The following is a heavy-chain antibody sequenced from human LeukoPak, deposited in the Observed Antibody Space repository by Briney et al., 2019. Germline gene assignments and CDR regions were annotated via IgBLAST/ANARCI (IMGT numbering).Heavy chain of an antibody. CDR3: ARTTQDMRYYYGSGSYWDSDY. CDR2: IRYDGSNK. Sequence: PGGSLRLSCAASGFTFSSYDIHWVRQAPGKGLEWVAFIRYDGSNKYYADSVRGRFTISRDNSKNTLYLQMNSLRAEDTAVYFCARTTQDMRYYYGSGSYWDSDYWGQGTLVTVSS. CDR1: GFTFSSYD. V-gene: IGHV3-30*02. D-gene: IGHD3-10*01. J-gene: IGHJ4*02.